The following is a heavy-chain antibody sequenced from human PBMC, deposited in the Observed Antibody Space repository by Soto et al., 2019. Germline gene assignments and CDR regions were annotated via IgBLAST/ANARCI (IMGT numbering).Heavy chain of an antibody. Sequence: QVQLVESGGGVVQPGRSLRLSCAASGFTFSRYGMHWVRQAPGKGLEWVAVILDDGSDQNYVDSVKGRFTISRDNSKNSLDLQMNSLRAEDTAVYYCARDDDYGDNGFAYWGQGTLVTVSS. CDR3: ARDDDYGDNGFAY. V-gene: IGHV3-33*01. J-gene: IGHJ4*02. CDR2: ILDDGSDQ. CDR1: GFTFSRYG. D-gene: IGHD4-17*01.